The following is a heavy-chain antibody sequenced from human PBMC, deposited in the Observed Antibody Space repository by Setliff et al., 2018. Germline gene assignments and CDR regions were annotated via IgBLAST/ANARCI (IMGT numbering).Heavy chain of an antibody. J-gene: IGHJ5*02. CDR2: INPIFGTT. Sequence: GASVKVSCKASGGTFSSNGISWVRQAPGQGLEWMGGINPIFGTTTYAQKFQGRVMITTDESTSTAYMDLSSLTSDGTAIYYCAREKGYYNLGSYKYWFDPWGQGTLVTVSS. D-gene: IGHD3-10*01. V-gene: IGHV1-69*05. CDR1: GGTFSSNG. CDR3: AREKGYYNLGSYKYWFDP.